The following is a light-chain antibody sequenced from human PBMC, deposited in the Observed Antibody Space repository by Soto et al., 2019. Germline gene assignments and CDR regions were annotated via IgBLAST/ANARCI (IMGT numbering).Light chain of an antibody. CDR1: QSVSSSY. CDR2: GAS. CDR3: QQYGMSPWR. Sequence: EIVLTQSPGTLSLSPGERATLSCRASQSVSSSYLAWYQQKPGQAPRLLIYGASSRATGIPDRFSGSGSGTDFTLTNSRLEPADVAEYCCQQYGMSPWRFGRGTKVEIK. J-gene: IGKJ1*01. V-gene: IGKV3-20*01.